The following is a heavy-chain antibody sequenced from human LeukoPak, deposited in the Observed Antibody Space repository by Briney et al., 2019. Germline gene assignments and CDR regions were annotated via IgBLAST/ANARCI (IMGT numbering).Heavy chain of an antibody. Sequence: ASVKVSCKASGYTFTSYAMHWVRQAPGQRLGWMGWINAGNGNTKYSQKFQGRVTITRDTSASTAYMELSSLRSEDTAVYYCARDRRGWYIFDYWGQGTLVTVSS. CDR2: INAGNGNT. D-gene: IGHD6-19*01. CDR3: ARDRRGWYIFDY. CDR1: GYTFTSYA. J-gene: IGHJ4*02. V-gene: IGHV1-3*01.